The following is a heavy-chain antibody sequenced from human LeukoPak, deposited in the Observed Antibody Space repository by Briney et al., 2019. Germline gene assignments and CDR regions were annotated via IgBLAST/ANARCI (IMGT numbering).Heavy chain of an antibody. CDR3: ARAGDSVSLA. CDR2: INANSGGT. J-gene: IGHJ5*02. V-gene: IGHV1-2*02. Sequence: ASVSVSSTPSGYTFTDYYMHWVRQAPGQGVEWMGWINANSGGTNYAKDCHGRVTMTSDTSISTAYMELSRLRSDDTAVYYCARAGDSVSLAWGQGTLVTVSS. D-gene: IGHD1-26*01. CDR1: GYTFTDYY.